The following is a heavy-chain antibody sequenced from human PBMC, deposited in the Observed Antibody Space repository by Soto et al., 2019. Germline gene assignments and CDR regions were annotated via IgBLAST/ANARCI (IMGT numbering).Heavy chain of an antibody. V-gene: IGHV4-59*01. Sequence: PSETLSLTCTVSGGSISSYYWSWIRQPPGKGLEWIGYIYYSGSTNYNPSLKSRVTVSVDTSKNQFSLKLSSVTAADTAVYYCARVKILTTAYYYYGMDVWGQGTTVTAP. CDR2: IYYSGST. CDR3: ARVKILTTAYYYYGMDV. J-gene: IGHJ6*02. CDR1: GGSISSYY. D-gene: IGHD4-4*01.